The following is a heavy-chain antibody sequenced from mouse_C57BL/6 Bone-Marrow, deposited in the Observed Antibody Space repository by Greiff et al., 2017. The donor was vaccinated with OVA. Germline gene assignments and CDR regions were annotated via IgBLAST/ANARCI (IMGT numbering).Heavy chain of an antibody. Sequence: PGNSDTSYNQKFKGKAKLTAVTSASTAYMELSSLTNEDSAVYYCTRRDYYGSSYWYFDVWDTGTTVTVSS. CDR2: PGNSDT. CDR3: TRRDYYGSSYWYFDV. D-gene: IGHD1-1*01. V-gene: IGHV1-5*01. J-gene: IGHJ1*03.